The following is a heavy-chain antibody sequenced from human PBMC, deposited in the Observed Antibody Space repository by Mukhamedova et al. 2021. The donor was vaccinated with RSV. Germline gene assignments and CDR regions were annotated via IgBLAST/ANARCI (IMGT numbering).Heavy chain of an antibody. CDR2: IYPGDSDT. CDR3: VRLRRFYGSGIYWDY. D-gene: IGHD3-10*01. Sequence: EYMGIIYPGDSDTRYRPSFKGQVTISADKSNRTAYLQWTTLKASDTGMYYCVRLRRFYGSGIYWDYWGQGTLVSVSS. J-gene: IGHJ4*02. V-gene: IGHV5-51*01.